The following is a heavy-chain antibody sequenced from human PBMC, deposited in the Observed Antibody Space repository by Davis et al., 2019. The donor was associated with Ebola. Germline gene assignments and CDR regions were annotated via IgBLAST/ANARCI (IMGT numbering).Heavy chain of an antibody. J-gene: IGHJ6*02. CDR2: IIPMFRSP. Sequence: SVQVSCKASGGTFSSFAINWVRQAPGQGLEWMGGIIPMFRSPNYAQKFQGRVNMTRDTSTSTVYMELSSLRSEDTAVYYCAREDIVVVVAARGPYYYYGMDVWGQGTTVTVSS. D-gene: IGHD2-15*01. V-gene: IGHV1-69*05. CDR3: AREDIVVVVAARGPYYYYGMDV. CDR1: GGTFSSFA.